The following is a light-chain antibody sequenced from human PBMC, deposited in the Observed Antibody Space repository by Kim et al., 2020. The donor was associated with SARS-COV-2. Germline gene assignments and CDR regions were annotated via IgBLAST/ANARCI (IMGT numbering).Light chain of an antibody. V-gene: IGKV1-16*01. Sequence: VSVGDTVTITCRASQDSRSYLAWFQVKPGKAPRPLIFGAFGLQDGVPSRFTGSGYGTDFTLTINGLQPEDFATYYCQQYNSYPPTFGQGTKVDIK. CDR2: GAF. J-gene: IGKJ1*01. CDR1: QDSRSY. CDR3: QQYNSYPPT.